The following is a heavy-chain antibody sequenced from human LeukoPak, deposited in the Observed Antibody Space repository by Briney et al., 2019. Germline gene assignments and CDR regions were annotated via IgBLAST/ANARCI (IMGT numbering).Heavy chain of an antibody. D-gene: IGHD6-13*01. CDR1: GFTFSSYG. CDR2: ISYDGSNK. CDR3: AKDPSKQQLVRGWFDP. V-gene: IGHV3-30*18. Sequence: GGSLRLSRAASGFTFSSYGMHWVRQAPGKGLEWVAVISYDGSNKYYADSVKGRFTISRDNSKNTLYLQMNSLRAEDTAVYYCAKDPSKQQLVRGWFDPWGQGTLVTVSS. J-gene: IGHJ5*02.